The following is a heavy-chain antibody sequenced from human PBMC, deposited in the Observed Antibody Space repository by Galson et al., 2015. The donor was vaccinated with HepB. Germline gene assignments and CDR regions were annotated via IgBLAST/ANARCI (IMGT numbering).Heavy chain of an antibody. CDR3: ARVAAAGTYYYYGMDV. V-gene: IGHV3-33*01. J-gene: IGHJ6*02. CDR1: GFTFSSYG. CDR2: IWYDGSNK. Sequence: SLRHSCAASGFTFSSYGMHWASQAPGKGLEWVAVIWYDGSNKYYADSVKGRFTISRDNSKNTLYLQMNSLRAEDTAVYYCARVAAAGTYYYYGMDVWGQGTTVTVSS. D-gene: IGHD6-13*01.